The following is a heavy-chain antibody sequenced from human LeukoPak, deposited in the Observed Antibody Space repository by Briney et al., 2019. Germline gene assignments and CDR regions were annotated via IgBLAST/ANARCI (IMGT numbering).Heavy chain of an antibody. CDR2: MNPNSGNT. D-gene: IGHD5/OR15-5a*01. CDR1: GYTFTSYD. Sequence: ASVKVSCKASGYTFTSYDINWVRQATGQGLEWMGWMNPNSGNTGYAQKFQGRVTMTRNTSINTAYMELSSLRSEDTAIYYCARGVGIVSTISKKHFDDWDQGTLVTVSS. J-gene: IGHJ4*02. CDR3: ARGVGIVSTISKKHFDD. V-gene: IGHV1-8*01.